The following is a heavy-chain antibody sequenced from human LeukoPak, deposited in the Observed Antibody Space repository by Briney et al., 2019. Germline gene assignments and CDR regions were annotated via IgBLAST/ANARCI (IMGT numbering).Heavy chain of an antibody. CDR1: GFTFSSAW. CDR3: ATDAYCSGGSCAGFDH. Sequence: GGSFRLSCAASGFTFSSAWMSWVRQAPGKGLEWVGRFKSKTDGGTTDYAAPVKGRFTISRDDSKNTVYLQMNSLKTEDTAVYHCATDAYCSGGSCAGFDHWGQGTQVTVSS. CDR2: FKSKTDGGTT. J-gene: IGHJ4*02. V-gene: IGHV3-15*01. D-gene: IGHD2-15*01.